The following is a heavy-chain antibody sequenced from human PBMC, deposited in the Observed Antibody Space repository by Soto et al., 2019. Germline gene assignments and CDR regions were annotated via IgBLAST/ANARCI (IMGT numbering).Heavy chain of an antibody. Sequence: QVQLVESGGGVVQPGRSLRLYCVSSGFTFSSYGMHWVRQAPGKGLEWVALIWYDGSSKSYADSVKGRFTISRDDSKNTLYLQMRSLGAEDTAVYYCARFAGVVGAYDYWGQGTLVTVSS. D-gene: IGHD2-15*01. CDR3: ARFAGVVGAYDY. CDR1: GFTFSSYG. V-gene: IGHV3-33*01. CDR2: IWYDGSSK. J-gene: IGHJ4*02.